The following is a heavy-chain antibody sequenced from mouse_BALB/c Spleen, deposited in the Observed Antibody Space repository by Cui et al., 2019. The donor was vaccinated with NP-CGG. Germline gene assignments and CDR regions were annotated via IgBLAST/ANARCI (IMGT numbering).Heavy chain of an antibody. CDR2: IDPNSGGI. Sequence: QVQLQQFGSEPVKPAASVKLCCKASGYTFTNYLMHWVKQRPGRGIEWIGRIDPNSGGIKYNEKFKSKATLIVDKPSSTAYMQLSSLTSEDSAVYYCARYDYYGSSYFDYWGQGTTLTVSS. J-gene: IGHJ2*01. CDR3: ARYDYYGSSYFDY. D-gene: IGHD1-1*01. CDR1: GYTFTNYL. V-gene: IGHV1-72*01.